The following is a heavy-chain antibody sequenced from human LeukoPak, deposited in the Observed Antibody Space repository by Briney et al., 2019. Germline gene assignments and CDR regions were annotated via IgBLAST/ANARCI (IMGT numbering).Heavy chain of an antibody. V-gene: IGHV1-2*02. J-gene: IGHJ5*02. CDR2: INPNSGGA. Sequence: GASVKASCKASGYTFTGYYMHWMRQAPGQGLEWMGWINPNSGGANYAQKFQGRVTLTRDTSISTAYMELSNLRSDDTAVYYCARDRVGTNPNWFDPWGQGTQVIVSS. CDR1: GYTFTGYY. D-gene: IGHD1/OR15-1a*01. CDR3: ARDRVGTNPNWFDP.